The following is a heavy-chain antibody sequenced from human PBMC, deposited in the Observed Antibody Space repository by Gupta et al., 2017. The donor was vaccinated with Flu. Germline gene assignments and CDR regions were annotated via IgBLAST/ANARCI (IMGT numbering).Heavy chain of an antibody. CDR1: GFTFSSYD. V-gene: IGHV3-13*01. Sequence: EVQLVESGGGLVQPGGSLRLSCAASGFTFSSYDMHWVRQATGKGLEWVSAIGTAGDTYYPGSVKGRFTISRENAKNSLYLQMNRLRAGDTAVYYCARATYYYYGMDVGGQGTTVTVSS. J-gene: IGHJ6*02. CDR3: ARATYYYYGMDV. CDR2: IGTAGDT.